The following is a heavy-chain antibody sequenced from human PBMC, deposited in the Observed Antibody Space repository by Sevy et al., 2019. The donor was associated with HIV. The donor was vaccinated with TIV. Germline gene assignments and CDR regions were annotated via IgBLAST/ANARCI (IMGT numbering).Heavy chain of an antibody. CDR1: GFTFSGSA. CDR3: TSSMDPWWLNFDY. D-gene: IGHD2-15*01. Sequence: GGSLRLSCAASGFTFSGSAMHWVRQASGKGLEWVGRIRSKANSYATAYAASVKGRFTISRDESKNTAYLQMNSLKTEDTAVYYCTSSMDPWWLNFDYWGQGTLVTVSS. V-gene: IGHV3-73*01. J-gene: IGHJ4*02. CDR2: IRSKANSYAT.